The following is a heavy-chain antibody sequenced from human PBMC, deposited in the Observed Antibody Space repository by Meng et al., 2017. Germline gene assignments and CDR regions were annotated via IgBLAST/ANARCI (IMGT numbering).Heavy chain of an antibody. CDR2: ISSSSSYI. CDR3: ARWLISAAPFDY. V-gene: IGHV3-21*01. J-gene: IGHJ4*02. Sequence: SGDGREGVRQGPGKGLEWVSSISSSSSYIYYADSVKGRFTISRDNAKNSLYLQMNSLRAEDTAVYYCARWLISAAPFDYWGQGTLVTVSS. D-gene: IGHD6-6*01. CDR1: SGDG.